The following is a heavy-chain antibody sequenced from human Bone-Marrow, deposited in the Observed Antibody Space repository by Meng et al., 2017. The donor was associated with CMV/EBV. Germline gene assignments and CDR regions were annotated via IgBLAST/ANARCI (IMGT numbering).Heavy chain of an antibody. CDR2: INPNSGGT. V-gene: IGHV1-2*02. Sequence: ASVKVSCKASGYTFTGYYMHWVRQAPGQGLEWMGWINPNSGGTNYAQKFQGRVTMTRDTSISTAYMELSRLRSDDTAVYYCARRSKHAPGNWFDPWGQGTLVTVSS. CDR1: GYTFTGYY. J-gene: IGHJ5*02. CDR3: ARRSKHAPGNWFDP.